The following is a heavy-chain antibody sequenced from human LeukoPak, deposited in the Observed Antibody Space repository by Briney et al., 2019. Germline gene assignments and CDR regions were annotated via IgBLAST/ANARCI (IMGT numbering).Heavy chain of an antibody. CDR1: GGSISSGGYY. Sequence: SQTLSLTCTVSGGSISSGGYYWSWIRQHPGKGLEWIGYIYYSGSTYYNPSLKSRVTISVDTSKNQFSLKLSSETAADTAVYYCARAWRGSYRSLWFDPWGQGTLVTVSS. CDR2: IYYSGST. V-gene: IGHV4-31*03. J-gene: IGHJ5*02. CDR3: ARAWRGSYRSLWFDP. D-gene: IGHD1-26*01.